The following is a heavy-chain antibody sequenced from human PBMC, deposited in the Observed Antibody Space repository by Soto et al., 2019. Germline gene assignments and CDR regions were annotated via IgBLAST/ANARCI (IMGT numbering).Heavy chain of an antibody. CDR1: GGSISGYY. Sequence: PSETLSLTCTVSGGSISGYYWSWIRQPPGKGLEWIGYIYYTGSTYYNPSLKSRVTISLDTSRNQFSLKLTSVTAADTAVYYCARVVWKNYLEPSGKRTLVT. CDR2: IYYTGST. D-gene: IGHD1-7*01. V-gene: IGHV4-59*01. J-gene: IGHJ5*02. CDR3: ARVVWKNYLEP.